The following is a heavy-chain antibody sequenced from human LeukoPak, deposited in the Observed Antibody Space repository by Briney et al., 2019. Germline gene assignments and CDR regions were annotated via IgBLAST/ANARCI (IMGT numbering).Heavy chain of an antibody. CDR2: INPNSGGT. J-gene: IGHJ3*02. CDR3: ARLHYPAFYDYVWASYPEYDAFDI. CDR1: WDTFTSYY. V-gene: IGHV1-2*02. D-gene: IGHD3-16*02. Sequence: GSFKVSCKASWDTFTSYYMHWVRQAPGQGLEWMGWINPNSGGTNYAQKFQGRVTMTRDTPISTAYMELTSLRSDDTAVYYCARLHYPAFYDYVWASYPEYDAFDIWGQGTMVTVSS.